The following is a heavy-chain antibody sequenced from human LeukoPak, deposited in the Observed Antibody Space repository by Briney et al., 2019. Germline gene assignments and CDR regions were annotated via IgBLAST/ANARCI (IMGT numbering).Heavy chain of an antibody. CDR2: TYYRSKWYN. CDR3: ARDIVATTSAPYYYYYYMDV. V-gene: IGHV6-1*01. CDR1: GDGVSSNSAA. D-gene: IGHD5-12*01. J-gene: IGHJ6*03. Sequence: SQTLSLTCAISGDGVSSNSAAWNWIRQSPSRGLEWLGRTYYRSKWYNDYAVSVKSRITINPDTSKNQFSLQLNSVTPEDTAVYYCARDIVATTSAPYYYYYYMDVWGKGTTVTVSS.